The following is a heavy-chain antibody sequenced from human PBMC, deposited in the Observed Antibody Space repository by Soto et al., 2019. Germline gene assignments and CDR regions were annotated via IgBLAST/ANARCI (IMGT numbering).Heavy chain of an antibody. CDR2: IIPILGTA. Sequence: QAQLVHSGAEVKKPGSSVKVSCKASGGTFSSYAISWVRQAPGQGLEWMGGIIPILGTANYAQKFQGRVTITADESTSTAYTERSSLRSEDTAVYYCARDRGIAVAGNYYYYCLDVGGQGTTVTVSS. V-gene: IGHV1-69*01. CDR3: ARDRGIAVAGNYYYYCLDV. CDR1: GGTFSSYA. D-gene: IGHD6-19*01. J-gene: IGHJ6*02.